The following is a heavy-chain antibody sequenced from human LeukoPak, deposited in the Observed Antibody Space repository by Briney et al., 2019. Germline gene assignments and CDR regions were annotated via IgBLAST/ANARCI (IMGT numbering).Heavy chain of an antibody. D-gene: IGHD2-8*01. CDR2: IIPIFGTA. CDR3: ATSSNPNPNQPPYFDY. V-gene: IGHV1-69*06. Sequence: SVKVSCKASGGTFSSYAISWVRQAPGQGLEWMGRIIPIFGTANYAQKFQGRVTITADKSTSTAYMELSSLRSEDTAVYYCATSSNPNPNQPPYFDYWGQGTLVTVSS. J-gene: IGHJ4*02. CDR1: GGTFSSYA.